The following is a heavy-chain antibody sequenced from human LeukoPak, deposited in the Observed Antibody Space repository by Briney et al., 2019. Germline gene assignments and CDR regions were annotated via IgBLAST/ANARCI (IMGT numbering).Heavy chain of an antibody. CDR2: ISSGSTI. CDR3: ARESIAVAGAPFDY. Sequence: GGSLRLSCAASGFTFSSYEMNWVRQAPGKGLEWVSYISSGSTIYDADSVKGRFTISRDNAENSLYLQMNSLRAEDTAVYYCARESIAVAGAPFDYWGQGTLVTVSS. J-gene: IGHJ4*02. CDR1: GFTFSSYE. D-gene: IGHD6-19*01. V-gene: IGHV3-48*03.